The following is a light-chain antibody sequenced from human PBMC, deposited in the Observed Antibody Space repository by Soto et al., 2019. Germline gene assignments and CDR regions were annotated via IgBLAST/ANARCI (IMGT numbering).Light chain of an antibody. Sequence: EIVLTQSPGTLSLSPGERATLSCRASQSVSSSYLAWYQQKPGQAPRLLIYGASSRATGIPDRFSGSGSGTDFTLTISRLEPEDSAVYYCQQYGSSPPGVTFGGGTKVDIK. J-gene: IGKJ4*01. CDR3: QQYGSSPPGVT. CDR1: QSVSSSY. CDR2: GAS. V-gene: IGKV3-20*01.